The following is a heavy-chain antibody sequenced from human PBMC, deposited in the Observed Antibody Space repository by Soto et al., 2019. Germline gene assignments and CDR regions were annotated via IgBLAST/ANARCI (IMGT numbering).Heavy chain of an antibody. V-gene: IGHV3-74*01. J-gene: IGHJ4*02. CDR2: INSDGSST. CDR1: GFTFSSYW. Sequence: EVQLVESGGGLVQPGGSLRLSCAASGFTFSSYWMHWVRQAPGKGLVWVSRINSDGSSTSYADSVNGRFTIYRDNAKNTLYLQMNSLRAEDTAVYYCVRTSLVVAAATREDYWGQGTLVTVSS. D-gene: IGHD2-15*01. CDR3: VRTSLVVAAATREDY.